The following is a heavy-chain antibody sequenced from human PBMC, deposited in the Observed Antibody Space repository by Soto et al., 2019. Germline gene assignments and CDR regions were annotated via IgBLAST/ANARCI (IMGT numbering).Heavy chain of an antibody. CDR3: ATRYTAFWSGSYYYYMDV. CDR1: GYTFTSYA. J-gene: IGHJ6*03. V-gene: IGHV1-3*01. Sequence: ASVKVSCKASGYTFTSYAMHWVRQAPGQRLEWMGWINAGNGNTKYSQKFQGRVTITRDTSASTAYMELSSLRSEDTAVYYCATRYTAFWSGSYYYYMDVWGTGTTVTGSS. CDR2: INAGNGNT. D-gene: IGHD3-3*01.